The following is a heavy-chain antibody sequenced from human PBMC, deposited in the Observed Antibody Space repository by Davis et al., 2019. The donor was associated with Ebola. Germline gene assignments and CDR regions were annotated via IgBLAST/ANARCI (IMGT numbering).Heavy chain of an antibody. CDR3: AKDEYGGNNY. D-gene: IGHD4-23*01. Sequence: GESLKISCAASGFTFSSYGMHWVRQAPGKGLEWVAVISYDGSNKYYADSVKGRFTISRDNSKNTPYLQMNSLRGEDTAVYYCAKDEYGGNNYWGQGTLVTVSS. CDR1: GFTFSSYG. J-gene: IGHJ4*02. CDR2: ISYDGSNK. V-gene: IGHV3-30*18.